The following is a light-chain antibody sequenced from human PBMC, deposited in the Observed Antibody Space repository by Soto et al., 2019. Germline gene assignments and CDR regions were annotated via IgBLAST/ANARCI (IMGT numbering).Light chain of an antibody. CDR1: SSVVGRYNY. CDR3: SSFTSSSTFV. CDR2: DVS. V-gene: IGLV2-14*03. Sequence: QSVLAQPASVSGSRGQSITISCTGTSSVVGRYNYVSWFQQHPGKVPKLIIYDVSNWPSGVSDRFSGSKSGNTASLTISGLHPEDEADYYCSSFTSSSTFVFGTGTNVTVL. J-gene: IGLJ1*01.